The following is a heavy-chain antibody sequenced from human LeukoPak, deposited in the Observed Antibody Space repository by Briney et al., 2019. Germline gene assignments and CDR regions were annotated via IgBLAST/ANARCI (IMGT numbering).Heavy chain of an antibody. V-gene: IGHV1-2*02. CDR1: GYTFTGYY. CDR3: ARGDILTGYFCVY. Sequence: GASVKVSCKASGYTFTGYYMHWVRQAPGQGLEWMGWINPNSGGTNYAQKFQGRVTMTRDTSISTAYMELSSLRSEDTAVYYCARGDILTGYFCVYWGQGTLVTVSS. CDR2: INPNSGGT. J-gene: IGHJ4*02. D-gene: IGHD3-9*01.